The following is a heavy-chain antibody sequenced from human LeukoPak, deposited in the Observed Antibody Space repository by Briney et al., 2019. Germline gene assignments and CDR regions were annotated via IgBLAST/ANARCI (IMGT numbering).Heavy chain of an antibody. Sequence: GGSLRLSCAASGFTFSSYAMSWVRQAPGKGLEWVSAIGGSGGSTYYADSVKGRFTISRDNSKNTLYLQMNSLRAEDTAVYYCAKYYDILTGYLYPDYWGQGTLVTVSS. CDR1: GFTFSSYA. CDR3: AKYYDILTGYLYPDY. D-gene: IGHD3-9*01. CDR2: IGGSGGST. J-gene: IGHJ4*02. V-gene: IGHV3-23*01.